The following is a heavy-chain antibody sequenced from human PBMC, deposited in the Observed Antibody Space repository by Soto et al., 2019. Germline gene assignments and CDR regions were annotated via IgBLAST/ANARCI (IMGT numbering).Heavy chain of an antibody. J-gene: IGHJ1*01. Sequence: QVQLVQSGAEVKKPGSSVKVSCKASGGTFSSYTISWVRQAPGQGLEWMGRIIPILGIANYAQKFQGRVTITADKSTSTAEMELSILRSEDTAVYYCSRVKGSGHPEYFQHWGQGTLVTVSS. CDR3: SRVKGSGHPEYFQH. D-gene: IGHD3-22*01. CDR2: IIPILGIA. CDR1: GGTFSSYT. V-gene: IGHV1-69*02.